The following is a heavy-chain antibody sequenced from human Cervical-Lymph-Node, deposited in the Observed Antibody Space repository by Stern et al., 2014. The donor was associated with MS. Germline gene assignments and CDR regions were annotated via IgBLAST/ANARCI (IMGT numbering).Heavy chain of an antibody. Sequence: EVQLVESGAEVKKPGEFLKISCKGSGYSFTNYWIGWVRQMPGKGLEWMVIIYPGASEARYSPSFQGQVTISADKSISTAYLQWSSLKASDTAMYYCARGSGRDFFDYWGQGTLVTVSS. CDR3: ARGSGRDFFDY. CDR2: IYPGASEA. CDR1: GYSFTNYW. V-gene: IGHV5-51*01. D-gene: IGHD3-3*01. J-gene: IGHJ4*02.